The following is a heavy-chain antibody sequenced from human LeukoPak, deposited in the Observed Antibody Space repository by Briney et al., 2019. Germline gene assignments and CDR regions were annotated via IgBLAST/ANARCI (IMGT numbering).Heavy chain of an antibody. CDR3: ARDTLNGPFVISLDY. V-gene: IGHV3-48*03. J-gene: IGHJ4*02. CDR2: ISSDGHVG. CDR1: GFRFSSYE. Sequence: GESLRLSCGACGFRFSSYEMKWVRQAPGKGLEWVSHISSDGHVGRYVDSVRGRFTMSRDNAKNLLFLQMNVLIAKDTAVYYCARDTLNGPFVISLDYWGQGALVTVSS. D-gene: IGHD3-9*01.